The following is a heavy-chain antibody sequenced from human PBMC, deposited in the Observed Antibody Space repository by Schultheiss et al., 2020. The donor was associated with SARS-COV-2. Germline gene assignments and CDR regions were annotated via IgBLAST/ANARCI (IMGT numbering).Heavy chain of an antibody. Sequence: SETLSLTCSVSDYSIGTGHYWGWIRQSPGKGLEWIGSIHQSGNSYYSTALKSRVTMSLDTSKNQISLTLKSVIAADTAVYYCARVHHDFWSGYSDERDYWGQGTLVTVSS. CDR2: IHQSGNS. D-gene: IGHD3-3*01. CDR3: ARVHHDFWSGYSDERDY. V-gene: IGHV4-38-2*02. J-gene: IGHJ4*02. CDR1: DYSIGTGHY.